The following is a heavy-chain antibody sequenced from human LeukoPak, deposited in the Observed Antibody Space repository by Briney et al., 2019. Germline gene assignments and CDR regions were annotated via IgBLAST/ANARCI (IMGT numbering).Heavy chain of an antibody. V-gene: IGHV4-34*01. J-gene: IGHJ4*02. Sequence: SETLSLTCAVYGGSFSGYYWSWIRQPPGKGLEWIGEINHSGSTNYTPSLKSRVTISVDTSKNQFSLKLSSVTAADTAVYYCASGVAAPALGWGQGTLVTVSS. D-gene: IGHD6-13*01. CDR2: INHSGST. CDR3: ASGVAAPALG. CDR1: GGSFSGYY.